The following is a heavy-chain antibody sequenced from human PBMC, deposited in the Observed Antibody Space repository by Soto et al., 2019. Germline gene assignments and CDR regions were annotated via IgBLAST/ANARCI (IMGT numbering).Heavy chain of an antibody. CDR1: GDSISSGGYY. CDR2: IYYTGST. J-gene: IGHJ4*02. Sequence: SETLSLTCTVSGDSISSGGYYWIWIHQQPGKGLQWIGYIYYTGSTHYNPPLKSRVTISVDTSKNQFSLKLSSVTAADTAVYYCARVDYGDQLLFDYWGQGTLVTVSS. V-gene: IGHV4-31*03. D-gene: IGHD4-17*01. CDR3: ARVDYGDQLLFDY.